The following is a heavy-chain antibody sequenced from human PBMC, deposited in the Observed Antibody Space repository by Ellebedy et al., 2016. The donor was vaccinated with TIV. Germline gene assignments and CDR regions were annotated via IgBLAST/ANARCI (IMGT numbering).Heavy chain of an antibody. V-gene: IGHV4-34*01. CDR3: ARSGTYARSSLFDY. D-gene: IGHD1-26*01. Sequence: MPSETLSLTCAVYGGSFTSYYWSWIRQSPGKGLEWFGEIDHRGTTTYNPSLESRVIISVDTSNNQFSLKVRSVTAADTGIYYCARSGTYARSSLFDYWGQGNLVTVSS. CDR2: IDHRGTT. CDR1: GGSFTSYY. J-gene: IGHJ4*02.